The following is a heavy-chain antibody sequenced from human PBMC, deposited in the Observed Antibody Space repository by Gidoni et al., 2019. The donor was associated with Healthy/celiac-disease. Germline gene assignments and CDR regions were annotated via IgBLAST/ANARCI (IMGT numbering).Heavy chain of an antibody. D-gene: IGHD3-10*01. CDR3: ARGVIDYYGSGSEALVGMDV. CDR2: INHIGST. J-gene: IGHJ6*02. CDR1: GWSFSGYY. V-gene: IGHV4-34*01. Sequence: QVQLQQWGAGLLKPSETLSLTCAVYGWSFSGYYWSWIRQPPGKGLAWIGEINHIGSTNYNPSLKSRVTISVDTSKNQFSLKLSSVTAADTAVYYCARGVIDYYGSGSEALVGMDVWGQGTTVTVSS.